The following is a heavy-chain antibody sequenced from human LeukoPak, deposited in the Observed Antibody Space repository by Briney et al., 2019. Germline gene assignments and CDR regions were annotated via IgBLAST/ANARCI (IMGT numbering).Heavy chain of an antibody. V-gene: IGHV4-39*01. CDR2: IYYTGST. Sequence: SETLSLTCTVSGDSFSSSSYYWGGIRQPPGKVREWNGSIYYTGSTYYNPSLKSRVTISKDTSQNQFSLKLNSVTAADTAVYYCTRVKTVDTSIDYWGQGTLVTVSS. D-gene: IGHD5-18*01. J-gene: IGHJ4*02. CDR3: TRVKTVDTSIDY. CDR1: GDSFSSSSYY.